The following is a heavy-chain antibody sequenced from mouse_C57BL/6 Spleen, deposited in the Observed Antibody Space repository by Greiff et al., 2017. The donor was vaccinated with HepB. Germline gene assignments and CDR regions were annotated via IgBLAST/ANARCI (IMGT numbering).Heavy chain of an antibody. J-gene: IGHJ4*01. V-gene: IGHV5-4*03. D-gene: IGHD1-1*01. CDR3: ARVTTVVAPGAMDY. Sequence: EVKLVESGGGLVKPGGSLKLSCAASGFTFSSYAMSWVRQTPEKRLEWVATISDGGSYTYYPDNVKGRFTISRDNAKNNLYLQMSHLKSEDTAMYYCARVTTVVAPGAMDYWGQGTSVTVSS. CDR2: ISDGGSYT. CDR1: GFTFSSYA.